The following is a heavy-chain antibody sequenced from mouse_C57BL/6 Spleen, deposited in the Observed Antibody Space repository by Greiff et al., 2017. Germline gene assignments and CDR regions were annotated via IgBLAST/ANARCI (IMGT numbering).Heavy chain of an antibody. J-gene: IGHJ4*01. CDR3: ARSIDNDYDDEAMDY. CDR2: INPNNGGT. CDR1: GYTFTDYN. D-gene: IGHD2-4*01. V-gene: IGHV1-18*01. Sequence: VQLQQSGPELVKPGASVKIPCKASGYTFTDYNMDWVKQSHGQSLEWIGDINPNNGGTIYNQKFKGKATLTVDKSSSTAYMELRSLTSEDTAVYYGARSIDNDYDDEAMDYWGQGTSVTVSS.